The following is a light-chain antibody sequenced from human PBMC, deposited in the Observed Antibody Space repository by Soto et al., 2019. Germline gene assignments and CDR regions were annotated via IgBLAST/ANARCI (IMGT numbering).Light chain of an antibody. V-gene: IGLV2-8*01. J-gene: IGLJ1*01. Sequence: QSVLTQPPSASGSPGQSVTISCTGTGSDVGAYNYVSWYRQYPGKAPKLVIFEVNKRPSGVPDRISGSKSGITASLTVSGLQAEDEADYYCCSYAGSNNYVFGTGTKLTVL. CDR1: GSDVGAYNY. CDR2: EVN. CDR3: CSYAGSNNYV.